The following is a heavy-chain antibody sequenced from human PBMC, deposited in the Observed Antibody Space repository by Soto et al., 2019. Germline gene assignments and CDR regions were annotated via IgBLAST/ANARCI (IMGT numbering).Heavy chain of an antibody. V-gene: IGHV3-9*01. CDR1: GFTFDDYA. D-gene: IGHD5-12*01. CDR3: AKDSGLRLPTGLFDY. CDR2: ISWNSGSI. Sequence: PGGSLRLSCAASGFTFDDYAMHWVRQAPGKGLEWVSGISWNSGSIGYADSVKGRFTISRDNAKNSLYLQMNSLRAEDTALYYCAKDSGLRLPTGLFDYWGQGTLVTVSS. J-gene: IGHJ4*02.